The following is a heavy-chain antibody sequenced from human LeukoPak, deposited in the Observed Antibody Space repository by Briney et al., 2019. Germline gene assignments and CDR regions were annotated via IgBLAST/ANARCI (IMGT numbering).Heavy chain of an antibody. J-gene: IGHJ5*02. Sequence: PSETLSLTCAVYGGSFSGYYWSWIRQPPGKGLEWIGEINHSGSTNYNPSLKSRVTISIDTSKDQFSLKLTSVTAADTAVYYCARRRSTGDSNWLDPWGQGTLVTVSS. CDR2: INHSGST. CDR3: ARRRSTGDSNWLDP. D-gene: IGHD3-10*01. CDR1: GGSFSGYY. V-gene: IGHV4-34*01.